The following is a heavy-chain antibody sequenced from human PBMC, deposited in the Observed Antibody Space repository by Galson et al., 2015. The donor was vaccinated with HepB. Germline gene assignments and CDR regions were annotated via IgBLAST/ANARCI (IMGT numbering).Heavy chain of an antibody. CDR1: GFTFSSYN. V-gene: IGHV3-48*03. D-gene: IGHD3-3*01. CDR3: VREAVAIFGVGNRFDP. CDR2: ISATGTTI. J-gene: IGHJ5*02. Sequence: SLRLSCAASGFTFSSYNMNWVRQAPGKGLEWISFISATGTTIYYADSVKDRFTISRDNAETSLYLQMDSLGAEDTALYYCVREAVAIFGVGNRFDPWGQGTLVTVSS.